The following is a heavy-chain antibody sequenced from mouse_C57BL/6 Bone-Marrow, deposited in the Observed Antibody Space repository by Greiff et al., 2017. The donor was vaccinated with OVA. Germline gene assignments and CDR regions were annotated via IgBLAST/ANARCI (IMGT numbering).Heavy chain of an antibody. J-gene: IGHJ1*03. CDR3: ASDGYGAYWYFDV. CDR2: IDPSDSYT. D-gene: IGHD2-3*01. V-gene: IGHV1-50*01. CDR1: GYTFTSYW. Sequence: VQLQQPGAELVKPGASVKLSCKASGYTFTSYWMQWVKQRPGQGLEWIGEIDPSDSYTNYNQKFKGKATLTVDTSSSTAYMQLSSLTSEDSAVYDCASDGYGAYWYFDVWGTGTTVTVSS.